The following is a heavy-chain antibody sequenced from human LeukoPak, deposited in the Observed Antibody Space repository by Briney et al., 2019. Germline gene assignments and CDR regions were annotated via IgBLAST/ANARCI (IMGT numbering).Heavy chain of an antibody. CDR2: LNPNSGGT. D-gene: IGHD5-18*01. J-gene: IGHJ4*02. V-gene: IGHV1-2*04. Sequence: GASVKVSCKASGYTFTGYYMHWVRQAPGQGLEWMGWLNPNSGGTNYAQKFQGWVTMTRDTSISTAYMELSRLRSDDTAVYYRARGGRTAMVTRSVRHLVRYFDYWGQGTLVTVSS. CDR1: GYTFTGYY. CDR3: ARGGRTAMVTRSVRHLVRYFDY.